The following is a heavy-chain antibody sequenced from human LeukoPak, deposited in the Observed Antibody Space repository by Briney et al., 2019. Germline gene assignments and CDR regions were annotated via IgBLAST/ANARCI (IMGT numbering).Heavy chain of an antibody. J-gene: IGHJ4*02. CDR2: IKQDGSEK. V-gene: IGHV3-7*01. D-gene: IGHD2-2*01. Sequence: GGSLRLSCAASGFTFSSYWMSWVRQAPGKGLEWVANIKQDGSEKYYVDSVRGRFTISRDNAKNSLYLQMNTLRAEDTAVYYCARALSGSTNCYACFDYWGQGTLVTVSS. CDR1: GFTFSSYW. CDR3: ARALSGSTNCYACFDY.